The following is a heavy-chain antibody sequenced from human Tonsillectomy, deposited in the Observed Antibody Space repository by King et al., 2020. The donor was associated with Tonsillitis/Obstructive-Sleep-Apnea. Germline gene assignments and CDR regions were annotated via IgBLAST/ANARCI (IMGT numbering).Heavy chain of an antibody. V-gene: IGHV4-34*01. CDR2: IDHSGST. CDR3: AREGSSGCYDY. Sequence: VQLQQWGAGPLKPSETLSLTCAVSGASFSGYYWSWIRQPPGKGLEWVGEIDHSGSTNYNPSLKSRVTISVDTSKNQFSLKMNSVTAADTAVYYCAREGSSGCYDYWGQGTLVTVSS. CDR1: GASFSGYY. D-gene: IGHD6-19*01. J-gene: IGHJ4*02.